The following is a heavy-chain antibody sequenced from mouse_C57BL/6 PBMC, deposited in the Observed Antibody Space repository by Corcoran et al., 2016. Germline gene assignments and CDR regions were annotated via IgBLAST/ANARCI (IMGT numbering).Heavy chain of an antibody. V-gene: IGHV8-12*01. CDR1: GFSLSTSGMG. CDR3: ARRGNYDYDGTGTLAMDY. D-gene: IGHD2-4*01. CDR2: IYWDDDK. J-gene: IGHJ4*01. Sequence: QVTLKESGPGILQSSQTLSLTGSCSGFSLSTSGMGVSWIRQPSGKGLEWLAHIYWDDDKRYNPSLKSRLTISKDTSRNQVFLKITSVDTADTATYYCARRGNYDYDGTGTLAMDYWGQGTSVTVSS.